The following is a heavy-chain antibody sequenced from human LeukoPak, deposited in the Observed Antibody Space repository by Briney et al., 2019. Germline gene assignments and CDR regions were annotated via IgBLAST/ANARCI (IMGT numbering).Heavy chain of an antibody. CDR2: TYYSGST. CDR1: GGSISSSSYY. CDR3: ARDRMTTVVTPYNWFDP. J-gene: IGHJ5*02. D-gene: IGHD4-23*01. V-gene: IGHV4-39*07. Sequence: SETLSLTCTVSGGSISSSSYYWGWIRQPPGKGLEWIGTTYYSGSTYYHPSLKSRVTISVDTSKNQFSLKLSSVTAADTALYYCARDRMTTVVTPYNWFDPWGQGTLVTVSS.